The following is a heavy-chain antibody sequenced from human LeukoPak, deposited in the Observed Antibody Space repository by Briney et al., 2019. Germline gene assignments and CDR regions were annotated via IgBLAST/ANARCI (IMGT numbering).Heavy chain of an antibody. J-gene: IGHJ4*02. V-gene: IGHV3-23*01. Sequence: PGGSLRLSCAASGFNSKYYAMNWVRQAPGKGLEWVSGISGSGGNTYYVDSVKGRFTISRDNSRNTLYLQMNNLRAEDTAVYYCAKDALISYRGAWSQSDYWGQGTLVTVSS. CDR1: GFNSKYYA. CDR3: AKDALISYRGAWSQSDY. D-gene: IGHD2/OR15-2a*01. CDR2: ISGSGGNT.